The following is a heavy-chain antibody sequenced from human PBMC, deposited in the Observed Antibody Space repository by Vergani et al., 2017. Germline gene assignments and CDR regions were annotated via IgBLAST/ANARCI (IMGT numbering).Heavy chain of an antibody. V-gene: IGHV4-61*02. CDR2: IYTSVST. D-gene: IGHD4-17*01. CDR3: ARATVDVFDI. CDR1: GGYISSGSYY. Sequence: QVQLQESGPGLVKPSQTLSITCTGSGGYISSGSYYWSWIRQPAGKGLEWIGRIYTSVSTNYNPSLKSRVTISVDTSKNQFSLKLSSVTAADTAVYYCARATVDVFDIWGQGTMVTVSS. J-gene: IGHJ3*02.